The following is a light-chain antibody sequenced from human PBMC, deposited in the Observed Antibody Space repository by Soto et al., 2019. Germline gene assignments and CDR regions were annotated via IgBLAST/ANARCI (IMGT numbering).Light chain of an antibody. CDR1: SSDIGGYNF. CDR3: SSYTSTTTLVV. J-gene: IGLJ2*01. CDR2: DVT. V-gene: IGLV2-14*01. Sequence: QSALTQPASVSESPGQSITIPCTGTSSDIGGYNFVSWYQQYPGNAPKLLIYDVTNRPSGVSNRFSGSKSGNTASLTISGLQAEDEAIYYCSSYTSTTTLVVFGGGTKVTV.